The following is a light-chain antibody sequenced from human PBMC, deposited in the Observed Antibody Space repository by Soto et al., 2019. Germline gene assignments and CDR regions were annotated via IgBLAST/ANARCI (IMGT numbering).Light chain of an antibody. V-gene: IGKV3-11*01. CDR1: QSVSSY. CDR2: DAS. CDR3: QQRSNWPRT. J-gene: IGKJ1*01. Sequence: IVLAHSTDTLSLSPGERATLSSRASQSVSSYLAWYRQKPGQAPRLLIYDASNRATDIPARFSGSGSGTDFTLTISSLEPEDFAVYYCQQRSNWPRTFGQGTKVDIK.